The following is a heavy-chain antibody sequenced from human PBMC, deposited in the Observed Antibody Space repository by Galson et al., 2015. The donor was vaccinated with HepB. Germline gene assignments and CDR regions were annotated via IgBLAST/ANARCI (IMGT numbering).Heavy chain of an antibody. D-gene: IGHD3-3*01. CDR1: GYTFTGYY. Sequence: SVKVSCKASGYTFTGYYMHWVRQAPGQGLEWMGRINPNSGGTNYAQKFQGRVTMTRDTSISTAYMELSRLRSDDTAVYYCAGAPGGGVVILGYYYMDVWGKGTTVTVSS. J-gene: IGHJ6*03. CDR2: INPNSGGT. CDR3: AGAPGGGVVILGYYYMDV. V-gene: IGHV1-2*06.